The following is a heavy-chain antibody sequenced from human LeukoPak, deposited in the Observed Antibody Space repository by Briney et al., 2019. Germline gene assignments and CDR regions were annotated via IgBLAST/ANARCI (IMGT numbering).Heavy chain of an antibody. CDR1: GYSISSGYY. D-gene: IGHD2-2*01. CDR3: ARAPIPAASGNWFDP. CDR2: IYHSGST. Sequence: SETLSLTCTVSGYSISSGYYWGWIRQPPGKGLEWIGSIYHSGSTYYNPSLKSRVTISVDTSKNQFSLKLSSVTAADTAVYYCARAPIPAASGNWFDPWGQGTLVTVSS. J-gene: IGHJ5*02. V-gene: IGHV4-38-2*02.